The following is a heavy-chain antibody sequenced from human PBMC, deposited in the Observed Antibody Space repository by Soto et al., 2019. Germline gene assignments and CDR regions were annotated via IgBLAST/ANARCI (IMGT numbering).Heavy chain of an antibody. J-gene: IGHJ4*01. D-gene: IGHD6-19*01. CDR3: VKGGYKTGWPPFDH. V-gene: IGHV3-30*18. CDR2: ISDDGKTQ. Sequence: QVKLVESGGAVVQSGRSLRLSCTASRFRFSAYGMHRVRQAPGKGLEWVALISDDGKTQFFTDSVEGRFTISRDNSRNTLYLQMNSLRPEDTAVYYCVKGGYKTGWPPFDHWGHGKRVTVSS. CDR1: RFRFSAYG.